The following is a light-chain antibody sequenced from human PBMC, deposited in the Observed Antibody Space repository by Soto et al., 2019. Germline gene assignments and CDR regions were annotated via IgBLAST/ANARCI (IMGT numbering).Light chain of an antibody. CDR3: SSFLATSAPV. J-gene: IGLJ1*01. V-gene: IGLV2-14*01. Sequence: QSALSQPASLSGSPGQWITISYTGTSSDIGAYDYVSWFQPHPGKAPKLMISKVNNRPSGVSNRFSGSKSGNTAYLTFSGLQVEDQAEYFCSSFLATSAPVFGPGTKGTVL. CDR2: KVN. CDR1: SSDIGAYDY.